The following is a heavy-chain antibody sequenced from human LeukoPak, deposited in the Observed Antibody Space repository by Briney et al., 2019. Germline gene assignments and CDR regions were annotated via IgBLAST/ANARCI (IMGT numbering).Heavy chain of an antibody. CDR3: ARGAEGAPLEY. Sequence: GGSLRLSCAASGFTFSSYSMTWVRQAPGKGLEWVSYISSSSSTIYYADSVKGRFTISRDNAKNSLYLQMNSLRAEDTAVYYCARGAEGAPLEYWGQGTLVTVSS. CDR1: GFTFSSYS. CDR2: ISSSSSTI. V-gene: IGHV3-48*01. D-gene: IGHD1-26*01. J-gene: IGHJ4*02.